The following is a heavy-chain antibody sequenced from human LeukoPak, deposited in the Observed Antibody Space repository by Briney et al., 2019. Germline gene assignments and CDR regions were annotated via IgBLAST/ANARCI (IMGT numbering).Heavy chain of an antibody. V-gene: IGHV1-24*01. CDR3: ATPSFDSLLYYFDY. CDR2: FDPEDGET. D-gene: IGHD3-9*01. Sequence: GASVKVSRTVSGYTLTELSMHWVRQAPGKGLEWIGGFDPEDGETIYAQKFQGRVTMTEDTSTDTAYMELSSLRSEDTAVYYRATPSFDSLLYYFDYWGQGTLVTVSS. CDR1: GYTLTELS. J-gene: IGHJ4*02.